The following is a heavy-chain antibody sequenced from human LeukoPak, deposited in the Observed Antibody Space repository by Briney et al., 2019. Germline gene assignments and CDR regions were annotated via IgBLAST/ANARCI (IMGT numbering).Heavy chain of an antibody. CDR1: GYSFGSYG. V-gene: IGHV1-18*01. CDR3: ARASSGYNPRGWFDP. Sequence: ASVRVSCKASGYSFGSYGIGWVRQAPGQGPEWMGWISAYNGNTDYAQNLQGRLTMTTDTSTSTAYMDLKSLRSDDTAVYYCARASSGYNPRGWFDPWGQGTLVTVSS. D-gene: IGHD3-22*01. J-gene: IGHJ5*02. CDR2: ISAYNGNT.